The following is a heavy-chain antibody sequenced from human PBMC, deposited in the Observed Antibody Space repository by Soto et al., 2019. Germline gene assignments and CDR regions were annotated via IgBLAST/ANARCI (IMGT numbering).Heavy chain of an antibody. J-gene: IGHJ5*02. D-gene: IGHD5-12*01. Sequence: SETLSITCTVSVASINIDYWSWIRQSPGKGLEWIGYVFHMGGTDYNPSLKSRVTISIDKSKNHFSLNLRSVTAADTAVYFCARFTYKSGFNWLDLWGQGTMVTVSS. CDR3: ARFTYKSGFNWLDL. CDR2: VFHMGGT. CDR1: VASINIDY. V-gene: IGHV4-59*01.